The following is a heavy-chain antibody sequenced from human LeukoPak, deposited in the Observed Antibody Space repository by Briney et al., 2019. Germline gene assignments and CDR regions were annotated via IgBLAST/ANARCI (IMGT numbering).Heavy chain of an antibody. V-gene: IGHV4-34*01. CDR2: INHSGST. CDR3: ARVGRFHPPTLDY. D-gene: IGHD2-15*01. Sequence: SETLSLTCAVYGGSFSGYYWSWIRQPPGKGLEWIGEINHSGSTNYNPSLKSRVTISVDTSKNQFSLKLSSVTAADTAVYYCARVGRFHPPTLDYWRQGTLVTVSS. J-gene: IGHJ4*02. CDR1: GGSFSGYY.